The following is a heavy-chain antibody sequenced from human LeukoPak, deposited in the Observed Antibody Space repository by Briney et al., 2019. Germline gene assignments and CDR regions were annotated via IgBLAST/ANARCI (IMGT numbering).Heavy chain of an antibody. Sequence: ASVEVSCKASGYTFTTYTIHWVRQAPGQRLEWMGWINAGNGNTKYSQKFQGRVTITRNTPISTAYMELSSLTSEDTAVYYCARSDHNSWNAFDIWGQGTMVTVSS. CDR1: GYTFTTYT. CDR2: INAGNGNT. D-gene: IGHD1-26*01. V-gene: IGHV1-3*01. CDR3: ARSDHNSWNAFDI. J-gene: IGHJ3*02.